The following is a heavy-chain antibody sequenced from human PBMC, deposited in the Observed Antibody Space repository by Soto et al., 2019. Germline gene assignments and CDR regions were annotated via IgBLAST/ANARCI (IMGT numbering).Heavy chain of an antibody. V-gene: IGHV4-4*07. J-gene: IGHJ6*02. CDR1: GGSISSYY. D-gene: IGHD2-2*01. Sequence: SETLSLTCTVSGGSISSYYWSWIRQPAGKGLEWIGRIYTSGSTNYNPSLKSRVTMSLDTSKNQFYLKLTSVTAADTALYYCARGNCSSPNCYSFSGYYGMDVWGQGTTVTVSS. CDR3: ARGNCSSPNCYSFSGYYGMDV. CDR2: IYTSGST.